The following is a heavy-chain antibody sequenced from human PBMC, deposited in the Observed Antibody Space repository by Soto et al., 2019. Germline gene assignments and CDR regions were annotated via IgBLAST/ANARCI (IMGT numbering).Heavy chain of an antibody. J-gene: IGHJ3*02. CDR2: ISGSGGST. Sequence: GGSLRLPWAAFGFTFSNYAIRWVRQAQGKGLEWVSAISGSGGSTYYADSVKGRFTISRDNSKNTLYLQMNSLRAEDTAVYYCAKDSGDSSGWLDAFDIWGQGTMVTVSS. CDR3: AKDSGDSSGWLDAFDI. V-gene: IGHV3-23*01. CDR1: GFTFSNYA. D-gene: IGHD6-19*01.